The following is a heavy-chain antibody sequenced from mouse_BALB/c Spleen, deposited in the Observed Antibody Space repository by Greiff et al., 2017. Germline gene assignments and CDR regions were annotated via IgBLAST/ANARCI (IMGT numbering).Heavy chain of an antibody. CDR1: GDSITSGY. Sequence: EVQLVESGPSLVKPSQTLSLTCSVTGDSITSGYWNWIRKFPGNKLEYMGYISYSGSTYYNPSLKSRISITRDTSKNQYYLQLNSVTTEDTATYYCARSSIGNYWYFDVWGAGTTVTVSS. D-gene: IGHD2-14*01. CDR3: ARSSIGNYWYFDV. CDR2: ISYSGST. J-gene: IGHJ1*01. V-gene: IGHV3-8*02.